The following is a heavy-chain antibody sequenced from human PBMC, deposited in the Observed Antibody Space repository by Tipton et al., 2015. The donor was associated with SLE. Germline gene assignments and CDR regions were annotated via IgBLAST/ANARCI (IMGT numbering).Heavy chain of an antibody. D-gene: IGHD7-27*01. CDR2: IFYTGST. CDR3: AKTGRRDYFDS. J-gene: IGHJ4*02. Sequence: TLSLTCTVSGGSISGYHWSWLRQPPGKGLEWIGSIFYTGSTKYNPSLQSRVTISLDTSKNQFSLNLSSVTAADTAVYYCAKTGRRDYFDSWGQGTLVTVSS. V-gene: IGHV4-59*01. CDR1: GGSISGYH.